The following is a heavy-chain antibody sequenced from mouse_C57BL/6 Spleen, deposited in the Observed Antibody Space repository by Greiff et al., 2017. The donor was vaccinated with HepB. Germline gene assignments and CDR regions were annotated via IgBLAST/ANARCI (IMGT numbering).Heavy chain of an antibody. J-gene: IGHJ3*01. CDR1: GYTFTSYG. CDR2: IYPSSGNT. D-gene: IGHD2-4*01. CDR3: ARNVDYDNDEAAY. Sequence: QVQLQQSGAELARPGASVKLSCKASGYTFTSYGISWVKQRTGQGLEWIGEIYPSSGNTYYNEKFKGKATLTADKSSSTAYMELRSLTSEDSAVYYCARNVDYDNDEAAYWGQGTLVTVSA. V-gene: IGHV1-81*01.